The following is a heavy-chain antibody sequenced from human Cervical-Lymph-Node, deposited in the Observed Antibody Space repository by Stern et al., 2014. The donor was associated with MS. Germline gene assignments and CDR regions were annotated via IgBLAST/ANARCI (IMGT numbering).Heavy chain of an antibody. CDR2: IYWDDQK. J-gene: IGHJ4*02. CDR1: GISLSTSGLG. V-gene: IGHV2-5*02. Sequence: QVTLKESGPALVKPTQTLTLTCTFSGISLSTSGLGVGWLRQPPGEALEWLAYIYWDDQKRYSPSLKSRLTITKDTSKNQVVLTLTNVDPVDTATYYCAHRTAGPFDYWGQGTLVTVSS. CDR3: AHRTAGPFDY.